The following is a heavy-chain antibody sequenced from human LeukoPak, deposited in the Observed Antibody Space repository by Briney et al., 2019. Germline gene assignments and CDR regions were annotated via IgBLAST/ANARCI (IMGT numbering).Heavy chain of an antibody. CDR3: ASRFRYYDFWSGYPD. CDR2: INHSGST. V-gene: IGHV4-34*01. D-gene: IGHD3-3*01. CDR1: GGSFSGYY. J-gene: IGHJ4*02. Sequence: SETLSLTCAVYGGSFSGYYWSWIRQPPGKGLEWIGEINHSGSTNYNPSLKSRVTISVDTSKNQFSLKLSSVTAADTAVYYCASRFRYYDFWSGYPDWGQGTLVTVSS.